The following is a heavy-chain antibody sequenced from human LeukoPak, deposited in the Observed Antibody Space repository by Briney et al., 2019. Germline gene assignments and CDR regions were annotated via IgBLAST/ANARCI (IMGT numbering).Heavy chain of an antibody. CDR3: AGGPRSPSIVVVIASRFDY. V-gene: IGHV4-34*01. CDR1: GGSFSGYY. Sequence: PSETLSLTCAVYGGSFSGYYWSWIRQPPGKGLEWIGEINHSGSTNYNPSLKSRVTISVDTSKNQFSLKLSSVTAADTAVYYCAGGPRSPSIVVVIASRFDYWGQGTLVTVSS. D-gene: IGHD2-21*01. J-gene: IGHJ4*02. CDR2: INHSGST.